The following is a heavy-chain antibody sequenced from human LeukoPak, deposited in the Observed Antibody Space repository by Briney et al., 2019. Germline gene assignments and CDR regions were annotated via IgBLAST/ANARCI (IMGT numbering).Heavy chain of an antibody. D-gene: IGHD3-3*01. Sequence: GESLRLSCAASGFTFSSYATHWVRQAPGKGLEYVSAISSNGGSTYYANSVKGRFTISRDNSKNTLYLQMGSLRAEDMAVYYCARSGYDFWGYYYYMDVWGKGTTVTVSS. CDR3: ARSGYDFWGYYYYMDV. J-gene: IGHJ6*03. CDR2: ISSNGGST. V-gene: IGHV3-64*01. CDR1: GFTFSSYA.